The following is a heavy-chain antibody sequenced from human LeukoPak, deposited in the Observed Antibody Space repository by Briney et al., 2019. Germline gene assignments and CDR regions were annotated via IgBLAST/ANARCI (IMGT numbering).Heavy chain of an antibody. CDR2: IRYDGSNK. J-gene: IGHJ4*02. Sequence: GGSLRLSCAASGFTFSSYGMHWVRQAPGKGLEWVAFIRYDGSNKYYADSVKGRFTISRDNSKNTLYLQMNSLRAEDTAVYYCAKPTHDFWSGYCIDYWSQGTLVTVSS. V-gene: IGHV3-30*02. D-gene: IGHD3-3*01. CDR3: AKPTHDFWSGYCIDY. CDR1: GFTFSSYG.